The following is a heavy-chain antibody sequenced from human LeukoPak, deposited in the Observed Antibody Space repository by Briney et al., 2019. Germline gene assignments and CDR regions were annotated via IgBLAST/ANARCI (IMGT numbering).Heavy chain of an antibody. D-gene: IGHD3-16*01. CDR2: IYYSGNT. CDR1: GGSIRDTTYY. V-gene: IGHV4-39*07. Sequence: SETLSLTCTVSGGSIRDTTYYWGWIRQPPGKGLECIGSIYYSGNTYYNPSLMSRVTISVDTSKNQFSLNLSSVTAADTAVYYCARDATDYVGIDAFDIWGQGTMVTVSS. CDR3: ARDATDYVGIDAFDI. J-gene: IGHJ3*02.